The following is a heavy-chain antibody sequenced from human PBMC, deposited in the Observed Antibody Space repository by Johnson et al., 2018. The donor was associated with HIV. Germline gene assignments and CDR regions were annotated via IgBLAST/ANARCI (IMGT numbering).Heavy chain of an antibody. V-gene: IGHV3-15*01. Sequence: VQLVESGGGLVKPGGSLRLSCAASGFTFSNAWMNWVRQAPGKGLQWVGRIKSKPDGGSEDYAAPVKDRFTISRDDSKNTLYLQMNSLKTEDTAVYYCATDNWNYGGSAFEIWGRGTMVTVSS. CDR1: GFTFSNAW. CDR2: IKSKPDGGSE. J-gene: IGHJ3*02. CDR3: ATDNWNYGGSAFEI. D-gene: IGHD1-7*01.